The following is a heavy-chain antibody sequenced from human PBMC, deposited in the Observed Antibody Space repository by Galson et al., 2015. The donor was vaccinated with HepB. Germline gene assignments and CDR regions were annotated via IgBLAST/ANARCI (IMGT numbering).Heavy chain of an antibody. CDR1: GFTFSSYE. D-gene: IGHD5-12*01. CDR2: ISSSGSTI. V-gene: IGHV3-48*03. Sequence: SLRLSCAASGFTFSSYEMNWVRQAPGKGLEWVSYISSSGSTIYYADSVKGRFTISRDNAKNSLYLQMNSLRAEDTAVYYCARAHEDIVATILDYWGQGTLVTVSS. J-gene: IGHJ4*02. CDR3: ARAHEDIVATILDY.